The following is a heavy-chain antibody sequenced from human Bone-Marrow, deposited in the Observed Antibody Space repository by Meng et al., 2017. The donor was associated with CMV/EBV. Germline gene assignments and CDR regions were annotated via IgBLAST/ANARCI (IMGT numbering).Heavy chain of an antibody. CDR1: GYTFTSYY. V-gene: IGHV1-46*01. D-gene: IGHD1-26*01. Sequence: GESLKVSCKASGYTFTSYYMHWVRQAPGQGLEWMGIINSSGGSTSYAQRFKGRVTMTRDTSTSTVYMELSSLRSEDTAAYYCAREGGSYLYYYYYGMDVWGQGTTVTVSS. J-gene: IGHJ6*02. CDR2: INSSGGST. CDR3: AREGGSYLYYYYYGMDV.